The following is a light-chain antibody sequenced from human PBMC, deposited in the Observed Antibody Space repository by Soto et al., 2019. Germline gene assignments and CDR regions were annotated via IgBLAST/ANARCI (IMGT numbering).Light chain of an antibody. J-gene: IGLJ2*01. Sequence: QSALTQPASVSGSPGQSIAISCTKTSSDVGSYNLVSWYQQHPGKAPKLMIYEDSKRPSGVSNRFSGSKSGNTASLTISGLQAEDEADYYCCSYAGSSTSVVFGGGTKLTVL. CDR1: SSDVGSYNL. CDR3: CSYAGSSTSVV. CDR2: EDS. V-gene: IGLV2-23*01.